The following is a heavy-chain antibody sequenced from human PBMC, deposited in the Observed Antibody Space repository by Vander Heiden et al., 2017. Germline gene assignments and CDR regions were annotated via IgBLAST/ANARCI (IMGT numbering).Heavy chain of an antibody. D-gene: IGHD5-12*01. CDR2: IFYSGST. Sequence: VQLQESGPGLVKYSETLSLTCTVSGGSVTSHHWSWIRQPPGKGLEWIGYIFYSGSTNYIPSLKSRVTISVDTSKNQFSLRLISVTAADTAVYYCAILRDGYNSFDYWCQGTLVTVSS. J-gene: IGHJ4*02. CDR3: AILRDGYNSFDY. V-gene: IGHV4-59*08. CDR1: GGSVTSHH.